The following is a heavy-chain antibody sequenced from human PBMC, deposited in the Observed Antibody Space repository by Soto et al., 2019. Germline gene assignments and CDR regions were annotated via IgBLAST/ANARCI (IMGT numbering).Heavy chain of an antibody. J-gene: IGHJ4*02. CDR1: GGSISSSSYY. CDR3: ASRGGSSWYGY. Sequence: QLQLQESGPGLVKPSETLSLTCTVSGGSISSSSYYWGWIRQPPGKGLEWIGSIYYSGSTYYNRSLKSPVTISVDPSRNRFSPRVSAVTAADTAVSYCASRGGSSWYGYWGQGTLVTVSS. D-gene: IGHD6-13*01. V-gene: IGHV4-39*01. CDR2: IYYSGST.